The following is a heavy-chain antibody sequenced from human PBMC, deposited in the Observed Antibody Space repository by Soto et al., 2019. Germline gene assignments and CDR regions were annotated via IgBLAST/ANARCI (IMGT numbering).Heavy chain of an antibody. Sequence: GGSLRLSCAASGFTVSSNYMTWVRQAPGKGLERVSVISSGGRTDYADSVKGRFTISRDNSKNTVYLQMNSLRAEDTAVYYCAGHSSGYYKGGAFDIWGRGTMVTVSS. V-gene: IGHV3-53*01. D-gene: IGHD3-22*01. CDR2: ISSGGRT. CDR3: AGHSSGYYKGGAFDI. CDR1: GFTVSSNY. J-gene: IGHJ3*02.